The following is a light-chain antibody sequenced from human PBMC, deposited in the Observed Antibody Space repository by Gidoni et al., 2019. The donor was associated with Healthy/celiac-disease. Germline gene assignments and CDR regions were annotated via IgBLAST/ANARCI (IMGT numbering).Light chain of an antibody. J-gene: IGKJ2*02. CDR3: QQYNNWPPGT. Sequence: EIVMTQPPATLSVSPGERPTLSCRASQSVSSNLSWYQQIPGQAPRLLIYGASTRATGIPARFSGSGSGTECTLTISSLQSEDFAVYYCQQYNNWPPGTFGQGTKLEIK. CDR2: GAS. CDR1: QSVSSN. V-gene: IGKV3-15*01.